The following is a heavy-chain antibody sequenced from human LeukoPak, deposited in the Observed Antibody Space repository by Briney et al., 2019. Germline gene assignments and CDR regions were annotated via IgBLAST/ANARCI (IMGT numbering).Heavy chain of an antibody. J-gene: IGHJ5*02. CDR3: ARDSGAVVVPAARPSWFDP. D-gene: IGHD2-2*01. V-gene: IGHV4-4*07. CDR2: IYTSGST. Sequence: SETQSLTCTVSGGSISSYYWSWIRQPAGKGLEWIGRIYTSGSTNYNPSLKSRVTMSVDTSKNQFSLKLSSVTAADTAVYYCARDSGAVVVPAARPSWFDPWGQGTLVTVSS. CDR1: GGSISSYY.